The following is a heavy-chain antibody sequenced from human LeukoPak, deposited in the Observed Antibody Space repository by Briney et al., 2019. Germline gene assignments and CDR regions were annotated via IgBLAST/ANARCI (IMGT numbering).Heavy chain of an antibody. V-gene: IGHV1-2*06. CDR1: GYTFTGYY. Sequence: ASVKVSCKASGYTFTGYYMHWVRQAPGQGLEWMGRVNPNSGGTNYAQKFQGRVTMTRDTSISTAYMELSRLRSDDTAVYYCARGPYYYDSSGYLHDAAFDIWGQGTMVTVSS. CDR3: ARGPYYYDSSGYLHDAAFDI. CDR2: VNPNSGGT. D-gene: IGHD3-22*01. J-gene: IGHJ3*02.